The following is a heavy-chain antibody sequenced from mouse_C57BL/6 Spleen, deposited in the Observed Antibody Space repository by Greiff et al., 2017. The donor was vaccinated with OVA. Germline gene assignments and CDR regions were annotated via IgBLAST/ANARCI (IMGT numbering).Heavy chain of an antibody. CDR1: GFTFSDYY. J-gene: IGHJ2*01. V-gene: IGHV5-16*01. D-gene: IGHD1-1*01. CDR2: ITSDGSST. CDR3: ARTVVDKGLYCDY. Sequence: EVQRVASEGGLVQPGSSMKLSCTASGFTFSDYYMAWVRQVPEQGLEWVANITSDGSSTYYLDSLKSRFFISRDNAKNILYLQMSSLKSEDTATYYCARTVVDKGLYCDYWGQGTTLTVSS.